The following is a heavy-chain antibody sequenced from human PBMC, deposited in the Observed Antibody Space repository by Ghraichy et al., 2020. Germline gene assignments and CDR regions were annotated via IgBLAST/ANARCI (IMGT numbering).Heavy chain of an antibody. J-gene: IGHJ5*02. V-gene: IGHV4-61*01. CDR3: ARDLGGWLQLSGSWFDP. Sequence: SETLSLTCTVSGGSVSSGSYYWSWIRQPPGKGLEWIGYIYYSGSTNYNPSLKSRVTISVDTSKNQFSLKLSSVTAADTAVYYCARDLGGWLQLSGSWFDPWGQGTLVTVSS. D-gene: IGHD5-24*01. CDR1: GGSVSSGSYY. CDR2: IYYSGST.